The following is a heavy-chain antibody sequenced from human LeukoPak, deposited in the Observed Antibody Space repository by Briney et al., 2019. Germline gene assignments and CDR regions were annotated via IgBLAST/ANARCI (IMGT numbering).Heavy chain of an antibody. CDR3: AELGITMIGGV. Sequence: PGGSLRLSCAASGFTFSSYERNWVRQAPGKGLEWVSYISSSDSTIYYADSVKGRFTISRDNAKNSLYLQMNSLRAEDTAVYYCAELGITMIGGVWGKGTTVTISS. CDR1: GFTFSSYE. V-gene: IGHV3-48*03. CDR2: ISSSDSTI. J-gene: IGHJ6*04. D-gene: IGHD3-10*02.